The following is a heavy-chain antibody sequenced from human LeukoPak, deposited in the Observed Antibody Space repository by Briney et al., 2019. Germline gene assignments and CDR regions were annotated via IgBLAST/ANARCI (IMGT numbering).Heavy chain of an antibody. CDR1: GFTFSTFE. CDR3: ARVLSYYDSSGSYGDWYFDL. Sequence: GGSLRLSCAASGFTFSTFEMNWVRQAPGKGLEWVSYIRSSHRPIYYADSVKGRFTIARDNAQNSLYLQMNNLRAEDTAVYYCARVLSYYDSSGSYGDWYFDLWGRGTLVTVSS. J-gene: IGHJ2*01. D-gene: IGHD3-22*01. CDR2: IRSSHRPI. V-gene: IGHV3-48*03.